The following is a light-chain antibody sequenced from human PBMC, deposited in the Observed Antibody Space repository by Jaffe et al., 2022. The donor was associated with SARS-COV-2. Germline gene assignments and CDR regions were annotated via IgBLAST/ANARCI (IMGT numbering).Light chain of an antibody. J-gene: IGKJ4*01. CDR2: LGS. CDR1: QSLLHSNGYNY. CDR3: SGKLT. V-gene: IGKV2-28*01. Sequence: DIVMTQSPLSLPVTPGEPASISCRSSQSLLHSNGYNYLDWYLQKPGQSPQLLIYLGSNRASGVPDRFSGSGSGTDFTLKISRVEAEDVGVYYCSGKLTFGGGTKVEIK.